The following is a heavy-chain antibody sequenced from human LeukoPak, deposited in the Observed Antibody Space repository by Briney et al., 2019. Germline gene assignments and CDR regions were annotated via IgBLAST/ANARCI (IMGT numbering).Heavy chain of an antibody. CDR3: AKDYGSGTPLYWYFDL. V-gene: IGHV3-9*01. CDR1: GFTFDDYA. CDR2: ISWNSGSI. Sequence: GGSLRLSCAASGFTFDDYAMHWVRQAPGKGLEWVSGISWNSGSIGYADSVKGRFTISRDNAKNSLYLQMNSLRAEDTALYYCAKDYGSGTPLYWYFDLWGRGTLVTVSS. D-gene: IGHD3-10*01. J-gene: IGHJ2*01.